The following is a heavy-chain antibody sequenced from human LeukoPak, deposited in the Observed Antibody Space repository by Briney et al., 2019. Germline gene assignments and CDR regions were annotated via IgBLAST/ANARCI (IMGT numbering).Heavy chain of an antibody. J-gene: IGHJ4*02. D-gene: IGHD3-9*01. CDR1: GGSITGYY. Sequence: PSETLSLTCAVSGGSITGYYWSWIRQTPGRGLEWVGEIHYTGATSYNPSLKSRATISTDTSKNQFPLRLSSVTAADTAVYYCARGNILTGYCIDFWGQGALVTVSS. V-gene: IGHV4-34*01. CDR3: ARGNILTGYCIDF. CDR2: IHYTGAT.